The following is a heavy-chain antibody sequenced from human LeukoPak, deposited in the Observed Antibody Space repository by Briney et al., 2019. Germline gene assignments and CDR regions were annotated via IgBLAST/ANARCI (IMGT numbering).Heavy chain of an antibody. Sequence: GGSLRLSCAASGFTFSSYEMNWVRQAPGKGLEWGSYISSSGSTIYYADSVKGRFTISRDNAKNSLYLQMNSLRAEDTAVYYCARDNVGGGYDWDYYYYYGMDVWGQGTTVTVSS. CDR1: GFTFSSYE. CDR3: ARDNVGGGYDWDYYYYYGMDV. V-gene: IGHV3-48*03. CDR2: ISSSGSTI. J-gene: IGHJ6*02. D-gene: IGHD5-12*01.